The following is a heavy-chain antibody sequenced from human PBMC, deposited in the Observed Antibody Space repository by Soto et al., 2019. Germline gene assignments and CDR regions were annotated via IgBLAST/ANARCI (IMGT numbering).Heavy chain of an antibody. V-gene: IGHV3-23*01. CDR2: VSGAASHT. CDR1: GFTPTTTP. Sequence: PGGSLRLSCADSGFTPTTTPLSWVRHPPGKGLEWVATVSGAASHTYYVDSVRGRFFISRDNSKNTVTLQMNNLTVDDTAVYYCATSFRYFDNWGQGTRVTVS. J-gene: IGHJ4*02. D-gene: IGHD3-9*01. CDR3: ATSFRYFDN.